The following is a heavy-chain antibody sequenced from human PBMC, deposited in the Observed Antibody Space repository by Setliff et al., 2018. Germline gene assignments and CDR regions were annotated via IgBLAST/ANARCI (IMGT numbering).Heavy chain of an antibody. CDR2: IYYSATT. D-gene: IGHD3-9*01. CDR3: ARHALSFDSAWDV. CDR1: GGSITGHY. V-gene: IGHV4-39*01. Sequence: SETLSLTCSVSGGSITGHYWGWIRQPPGKGLEWIGTIYYSATTYCNPSLKSRVTISVDTSKNQFSLRLSSVTAADTAVYYCARHALSFDSAWDVWGKGTTVTVSS. J-gene: IGHJ6*04.